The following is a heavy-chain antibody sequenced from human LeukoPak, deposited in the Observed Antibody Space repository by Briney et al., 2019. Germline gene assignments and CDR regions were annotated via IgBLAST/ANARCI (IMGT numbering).Heavy chain of an antibody. CDR3: AREGELRVGSYYYYMDV. J-gene: IGHJ6*03. CDR2: ISSSSSYI. CDR1: GFTFSSSA. V-gene: IGHV3-21*01. D-gene: IGHD1-26*01. Sequence: GGSLRLSCAASGFTFSSSAMSWVRQAPGKGLEWVSSISSSSSYIYYADSVKGRFTISRDNAKNSLYLQMNSLRAEDTAVYYCAREGELRVGSYYYYMDVWGKGTTVTVSS.